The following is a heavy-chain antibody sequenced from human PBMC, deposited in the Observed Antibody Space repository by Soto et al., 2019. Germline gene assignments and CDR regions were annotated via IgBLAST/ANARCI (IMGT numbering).Heavy chain of an antibody. J-gene: IGHJ1*01. CDR1: GLTFSSYA. Sequence: GGSLRLSCVASGLTFSSYAMSWVRQTPGKGLEWVSIISGDGSDTIHADSVKGRFTISRDNSKNTLSLQMNSLRAEDTALYYCAKGMGPYCGDDCYSRIADQWGQGTLVTVSS. D-gene: IGHD2-21*01. CDR2: ISGDGSDT. CDR3: AKGMGPYCGDDCYSRIADQ. V-gene: IGHV3-23*01.